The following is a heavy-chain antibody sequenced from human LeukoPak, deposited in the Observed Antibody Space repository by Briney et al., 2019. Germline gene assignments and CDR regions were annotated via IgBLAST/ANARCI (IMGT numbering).Heavy chain of an antibody. Sequence: QSGGSLRLSCAVSGFTFSGYAMSWVRQAPGKGLEWVSAISGSGGSTYYADSVKGRFTISRDNSKNTLYLQMNSLRAEDTAVYYCAKGPLFGVVIQFDYWGQGTLVTVSS. D-gene: IGHD3-3*01. CDR2: ISGSGGST. CDR3: AKGPLFGVVIQFDY. J-gene: IGHJ4*02. CDR1: GFTFSGYA. V-gene: IGHV3-23*01.